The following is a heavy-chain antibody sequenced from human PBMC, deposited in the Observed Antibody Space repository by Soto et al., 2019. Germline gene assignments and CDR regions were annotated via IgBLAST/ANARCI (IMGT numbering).Heavy chain of an antibody. D-gene: IGHD3-10*01. CDR2: IYGDGRT. J-gene: IGHJ4*02. CDR3: ARDSYILH. CDR1: GVTRSSNY. Sequence: PGGALRHSRGGSGVTRSSNYINLGRQAPGKGLEWVSVIYGDGRTFYADSVKGRFTISRDDSKNTLYLQMNSLRAEDTAVYYCARDSYILHWGQGTLVTVSS. V-gene: IGHV3-66*01.